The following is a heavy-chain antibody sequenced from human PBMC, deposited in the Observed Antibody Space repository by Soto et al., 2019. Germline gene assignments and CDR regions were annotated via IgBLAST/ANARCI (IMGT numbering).Heavy chain of an antibody. CDR2: ISAYNGNT. J-gene: IGHJ4*02. D-gene: IGHD5-18*01. Sequence: QVRLVQSGAEVKKPGASVKVSCKASGYTFTSYVISWVRQAPGQGLEWMGWISAYNGNTNYAQKLQGRVTMTTDTSTGTAYMELRSLRSDDTAVYYCAREYVSGSYGYEIDYWGQGTLVTVSS. CDR3: AREYVSGSYGYEIDY. V-gene: IGHV1-18*04. CDR1: GYTFTSYV.